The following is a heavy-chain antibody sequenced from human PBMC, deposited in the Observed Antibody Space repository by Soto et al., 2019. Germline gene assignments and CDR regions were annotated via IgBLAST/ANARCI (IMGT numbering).Heavy chain of an antibody. Sequence: QVHLVQSGAEVAKPGASVKVSCKPSGYTFTGYYIHWVRQAPGQGLEWMGWINPSSGDSKYAQKFQGRVTMTRDTSISTAYLDLRNLRSDDTAVYYCAREGGSAYGMDVWGQGTEVTVAS. CDR3: AREGGSAYGMDV. CDR1: GYTFTGYY. J-gene: IGHJ6*02. CDR2: INPSSGDS. V-gene: IGHV1-2*02. D-gene: IGHD1-26*01.